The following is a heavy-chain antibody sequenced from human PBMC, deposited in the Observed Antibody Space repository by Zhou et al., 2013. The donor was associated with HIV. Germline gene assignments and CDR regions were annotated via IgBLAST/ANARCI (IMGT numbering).Heavy chain of an antibody. V-gene: IGHV1-18*01. Sequence: QVQLVQSGTAVKKPGASVKVSCKASGYTFNSYGISWVRQAPGQGLEWMGWISGNNGKTKYTQKFQGRVTMTTDTSTSTAYMELRSLRSDDTAVYYCARALSATWIGGGFFYMDVWGKGTTVTVS. D-gene: IGHD6-25*01. CDR3: ARALSATWIGGGFFYMDV. J-gene: IGHJ6*03. CDR2: ISGNNGKT. CDR1: GYTFNSYG.